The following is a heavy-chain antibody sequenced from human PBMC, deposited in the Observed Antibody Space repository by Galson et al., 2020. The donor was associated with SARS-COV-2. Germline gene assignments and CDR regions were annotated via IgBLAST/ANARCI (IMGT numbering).Heavy chain of an antibody. V-gene: IGHV2-70*01. CDR2: IDWDDDK. CDR3: ERMYYDILTGYYAFDY. CDR1: GFSLSTSGMC. Sequence: SGPTLVKPTQTLTLTCTFSGFSLSTSGMCVSWIRQPPGKALEWLALIDWDDDKYYSTSLKTRLTISKDTSKNQVVLTMTNMDPVDTATYYCERMYYDILTGYYAFDYWGQGTLVTVSS. D-gene: IGHD3-9*01. J-gene: IGHJ4*02.